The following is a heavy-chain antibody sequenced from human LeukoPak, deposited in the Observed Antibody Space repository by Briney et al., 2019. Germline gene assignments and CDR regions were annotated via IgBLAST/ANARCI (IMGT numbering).Heavy chain of an antibody. CDR2: IYYSGST. Sequence: PSETLSLTCSVSGGSISSSSYYWGWIRQPPGKGLEWIGSIYYSGSTYYNPSLKSRVTISVDTSKNQFSLKLSSVTAADTAVYYCARDYVAARPSFNWGQGTLVTVSS. D-gene: IGHD6-6*01. J-gene: IGHJ4*02. V-gene: IGHV4-39*07. CDR3: ARDYVAARPSFN. CDR1: GGSISSSSYY.